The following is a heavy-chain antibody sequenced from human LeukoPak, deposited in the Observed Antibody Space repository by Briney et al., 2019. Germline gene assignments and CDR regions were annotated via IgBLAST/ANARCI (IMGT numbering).Heavy chain of an antibody. CDR3: ARADCSGGSCYSYFDY. Sequence: GGSLRLSRAASGFTFSSYSMNWVRQAPGKGLEWVSSISSSSSYIYYADSVKGRFTISRDNAKNSLYLQMNSLRAEDTAVYYCARADCSGGSCYSYFDYWGQGTLVTVSS. CDR1: GFTFSSYS. D-gene: IGHD2-15*01. CDR2: ISSSSSYI. J-gene: IGHJ4*02. V-gene: IGHV3-21*01.